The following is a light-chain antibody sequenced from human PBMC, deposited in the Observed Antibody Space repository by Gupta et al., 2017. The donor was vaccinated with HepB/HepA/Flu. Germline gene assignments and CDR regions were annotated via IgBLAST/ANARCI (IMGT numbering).Light chain of an antibody. CDR3: QQYNNWWT. Sequence: EIVMTQSLATLSVSPGERATLSCRASQSVSRNLAWYQQKPGQAPRLLIDGASTTATGSPARFSGSGSGTEFTLTNSSLQAEDVAGYYCQQYNNWWTFGQGTKVEIK. CDR1: QSVSRN. V-gene: IGKV3-15*01. J-gene: IGKJ1*01. CDR2: GAS.